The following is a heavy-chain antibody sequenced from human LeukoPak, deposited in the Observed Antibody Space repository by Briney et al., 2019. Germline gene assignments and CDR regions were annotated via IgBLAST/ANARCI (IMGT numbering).Heavy chain of an antibody. CDR2: INHSGST. Sequence: PSETLSLTCAVYGGSFSGYYWSWIRQPPGKGLEWTGEINHSGSTNYNPSLKSRVTISVDTSKNQFSLKLSSVTAADTAVYYCARGHDIVVVPAATGFDYWGQGTLVTVSS. J-gene: IGHJ4*02. V-gene: IGHV4-34*01. D-gene: IGHD2-2*01. CDR3: ARGHDIVVVPAATGFDY. CDR1: GGSFSGYY.